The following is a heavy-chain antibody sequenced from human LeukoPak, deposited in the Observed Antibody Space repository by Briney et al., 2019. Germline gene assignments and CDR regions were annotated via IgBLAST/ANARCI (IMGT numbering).Heavy chain of an antibody. J-gene: IGHJ6*04. Sequence: GGSLRLSCAASGFTFGDYAMHWVRQAPGKGLEWVSGISWNSGTIGCADSVKGRFTISRDNGKKSLFLQMNSLRAEDTAVYYCAELGITMIGGVWGKGTTVTISS. CDR3: AELGITMIGGV. CDR2: ISWNSGTI. CDR1: GFTFGDYA. D-gene: IGHD3-10*02. V-gene: IGHV3-9*01.